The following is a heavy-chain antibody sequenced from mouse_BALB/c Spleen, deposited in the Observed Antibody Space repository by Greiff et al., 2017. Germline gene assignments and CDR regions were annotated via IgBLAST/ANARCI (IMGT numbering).Heavy chain of an antibody. D-gene: IGHD1-1*01. CDR2: ISYDGSN. CDR3: ARDHYYGSVDY. V-gene: IGHV3-6*02. Sequence: EVQVVESGPGLVKPSQSLSLTCSVTGYSITSGYYWNWIRQFPGNKLEWMGYISYDGSNNYNPSLKNRISITRDTSKNQFFLKLNSVTTEDTATYYCARDHYYGSVDYWGQGTTLTVSS. CDR1: GYSITSGYY. J-gene: IGHJ2*01.